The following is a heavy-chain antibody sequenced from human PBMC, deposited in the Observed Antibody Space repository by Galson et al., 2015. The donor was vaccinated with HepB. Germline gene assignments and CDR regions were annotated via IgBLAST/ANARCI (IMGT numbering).Heavy chain of an antibody. CDR1: GFTFDDSA. J-gene: IGHJ4*02. Sequence: SLRLSCAASGFTFDDSAMHWVRQAPGKGLEWVSLISRDGGRTYYADSVKGRFTISRDNARNSLYLQMTSLRGEDTAFYYCAKDLWRLGASVEAAALDYWGPGTLVTVSS. CDR3: AKDLWRLGASVEAAALDY. V-gene: IGHV3-43D*03. D-gene: IGHD6-13*01. CDR2: ISRDGGRT.